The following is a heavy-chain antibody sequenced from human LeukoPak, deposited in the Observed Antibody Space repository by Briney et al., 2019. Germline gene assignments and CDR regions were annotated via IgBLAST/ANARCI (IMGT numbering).Heavy chain of an antibody. D-gene: IGHD4-17*01. CDR1: GFTFSSYS. J-gene: IGHJ3*02. CDR2: ISSSSSTI. CDR3: ARGSDDYGDIYDAFDI. Sequence: PGGSLRLSCAASGFTFSSYSMNWVRQAPGKGLEWVSYISSSSSTIYYADSVKGRFTISRDNVKNSLYLQMNSLRAEDTALYYCARGSDDYGDIYDAFDIWGQGTMVTVSS. V-gene: IGHV3-48*01.